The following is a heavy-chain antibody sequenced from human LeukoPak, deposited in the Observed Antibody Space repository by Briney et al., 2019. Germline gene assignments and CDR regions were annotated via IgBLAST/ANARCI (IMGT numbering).Heavy chain of an antibody. V-gene: IGHV3-23*01. CDR2: IIGNGDST. CDR1: GFTFSNAW. J-gene: IGHJ4*02. CDR3: AKGSKGTYDY. Sequence: GGSLRLSCAASGFTFSNAWMSWVRQAPGKGLEYVSSIIGNGDSTYYADSVKGRFTISRDNSKNTLYLQMNSLRAEDTAIYYCAKGSKGTYDYWGQGTLVTVSS.